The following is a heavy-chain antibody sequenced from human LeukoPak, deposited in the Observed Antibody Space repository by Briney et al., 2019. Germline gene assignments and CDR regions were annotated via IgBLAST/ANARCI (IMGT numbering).Heavy chain of an antibody. Sequence: GASVKVSCKASGGTFSSYAISWVRQAPGQGLEWMGGIIPIFGTANYAQKLQGRVTMTTDTSTSTAYMELRSLRSDDTAVYYCARDIRGVIFTHFDYWGQGTLVTVSS. J-gene: IGHJ4*02. CDR2: IIPIFGTA. D-gene: IGHD3-10*01. V-gene: IGHV1-69*05. CDR3: ARDIRGVIFTHFDY. CDR1: GGTFSSYA.